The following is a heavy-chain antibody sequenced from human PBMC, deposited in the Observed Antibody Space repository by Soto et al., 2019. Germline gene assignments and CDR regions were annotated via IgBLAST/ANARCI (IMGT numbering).Heavy chain of an antibody. Sequence: SETLSLTCAVYGGSFSGYYWIWIRQPPGKGLEWIGEINHSGSTNYNPSLKSRVTISVDTSKNQFSLKLSSVTAADTAVYYCARKLRYCSGGSCNYYFDYWGQGTLVTVSS. D-gene: IGHD2-15*01. V-gene: IGHV4-34*01. CDR1: GGSFSGYY. J-gene: IGHJ4*02. CDR3: ARKLRYCSGGSCNYYFDY. CDR2: INHSGST.